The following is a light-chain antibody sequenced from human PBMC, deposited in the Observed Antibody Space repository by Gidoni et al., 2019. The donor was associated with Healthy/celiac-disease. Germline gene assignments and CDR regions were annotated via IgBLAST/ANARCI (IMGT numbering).Light chain of an antibody. Sequence: EIVLTQPPDVQSVTPKEKVTITCRPSQSIGSSLHWYQQNPDQSPKLLVKYASQSISGVASWVSGSVSGTDFTLTINILEAEDAAAYYCQQSSSFPRTFGGXTKVEIK. J-gene: IGKJ4*01. CDR1: QSIGSS. CDR2: YAS. V-gene: IGKV6D-21*02. CDR3: QQSSSFPRT.